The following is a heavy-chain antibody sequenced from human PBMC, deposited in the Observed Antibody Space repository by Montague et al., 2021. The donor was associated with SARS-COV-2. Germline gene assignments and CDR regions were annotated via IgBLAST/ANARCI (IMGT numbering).Heavy chain of an antibody. CDR1: GASFSGYY. V-gene: IGHV4-34*01. CDR3: ARRPGRVWGLDV. CDR2: ISHSGTT. Sequence: SETRSLTCAVYGASFSGYYWNFIRQTPGKGLEWLGEISHSGTTKYSPSLKSRFTISADTSKNQFSLTLTSVTAADTAVYFCARRPGRVWGLDVWGHGTTVTVSS. J-gene: IGHJ6*02. D-gene: IGHD3-10*01.